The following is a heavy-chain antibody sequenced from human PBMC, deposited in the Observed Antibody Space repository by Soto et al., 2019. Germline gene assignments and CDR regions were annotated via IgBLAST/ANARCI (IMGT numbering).Heavy chain of an antibody. CDR3: ARDYDFWSGYAY. CDR2: INAGNGNT. CDR1: GYTFTSYA. J-gene: IGHJ4*02. D-gene: IGHD3-3*01. Sequence: ASVKVSCKASGYTFTSYAMHWVRQAPGQRLEWMGWINAGNGNTKYSQEFQGRVTITRDTSASTAYMELSSLRSEDTAVYYCARDYDFWSGYAYWGQGTLVTVSS. V-gene: IGHV1-3*01.